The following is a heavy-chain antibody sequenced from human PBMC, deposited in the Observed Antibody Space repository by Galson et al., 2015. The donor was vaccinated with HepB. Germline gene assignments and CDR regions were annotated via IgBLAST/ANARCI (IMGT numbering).Heavy chain of an antibody. Sequence: SLRLSCAASGFTFSSYNMNLVRQAPGKGLEWVSSISSSSSYIYYVDSVKGRFTISRDNAKNSLYLQMNSLRAEDTAVYYCARGSRANFDSWGQGTLVTVSS. V-gene: IGHV3-21*01. CDR3: ARGSRANFDS. J-gene: IGHJ4*02. CDR2: ISSSSSYI. CDR1: GFTFSSYN. D-gene: IGHD4/OR15-4a*01.